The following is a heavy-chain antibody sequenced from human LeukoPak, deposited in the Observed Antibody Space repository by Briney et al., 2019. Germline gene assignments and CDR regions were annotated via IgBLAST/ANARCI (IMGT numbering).Heavy chain of an antibody. D-gene: IGHD4-23*01. CDR1: GYTFTGYY. CDR2: INPNSGST. J-gene: IGHJ5*02. CDR3: AREFTSTPNWFDP. Sequence: ASVNVSFKASGYTFTGYYMHWVRQAPGQGGEWMGWINPNSGSTNYAQKFQGRVTMTRDTSISTAYMELSRLRSDDTAVYYCAREFTSTPNWFDPWGQGTLVTVSS. V-gene: IGHV1-2*02.